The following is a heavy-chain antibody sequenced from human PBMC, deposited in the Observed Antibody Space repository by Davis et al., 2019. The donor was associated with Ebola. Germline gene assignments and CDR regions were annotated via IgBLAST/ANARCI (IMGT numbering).Heavy chain of an antibody. CDR2: ISSSSNYI. D-gene: IGHD2-21*02. V-gene: IGHV3-21*01. CDR1: GFTFSSNS. CDR3: VRDPALVVTGGGWFFGL. J-gene: IGHJ2*01. Sequence: PGGSLRLSCAASGFTFSSNSMNWVRQAPGKGLEWVSFISSSSNYIYYPDSVKGRFTVSRDNAKNSLYLQMNSLRAEDTAVYYCVRDPALVVTGGGWFFGLWGRGTLVTVSS.